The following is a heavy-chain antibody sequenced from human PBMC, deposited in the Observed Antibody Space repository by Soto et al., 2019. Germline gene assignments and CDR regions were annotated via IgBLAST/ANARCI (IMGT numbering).Heavy chain of an antibody. CDR2: ISSNGGST. CDR3: VKEASIVVVGMDV. V-gene: IGHV3-64D*06. CDR1: GFTFSSYA. Sequence: PGGSLRLSCSASGFTFSSYARHWVRQAPGKGLEYVSAISSNGGSTYYADSVKGRFTISRDNSKNTLYLQMSSLRAEDTAVYYCVKEASIVVVGMDVWGQGTTVTVYS. J-gene: IGHJ6*02. D-gene: IGHD3-22*01.